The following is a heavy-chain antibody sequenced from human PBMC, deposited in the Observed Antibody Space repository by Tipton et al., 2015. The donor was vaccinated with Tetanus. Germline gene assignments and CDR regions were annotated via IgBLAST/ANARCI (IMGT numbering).Heavy chain of an antibody. CDR2: LHSSGDT. CDR1: GGSIRGHF. J-gene: IGHJ4*02. V-gene: IGHV4-4*07. CDR3: ARWSPGVTPWGFDF. D-gene: IGHD3-16*01. Sequence: TLSLTCTVSGGSIRGHFWSWIRQPAGKGLEWIGRLHSSGDTTYNPSLKSRVTMSVDTYKNQFYLRLSSVTAADTDLYFCARWSPGVTPWGFDFWGQGTLVTVSS.